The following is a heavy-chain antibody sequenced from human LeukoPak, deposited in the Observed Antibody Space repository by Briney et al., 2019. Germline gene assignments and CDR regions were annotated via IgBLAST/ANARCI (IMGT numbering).Heavy chain of an antibody. CDR3: AKETIFGVVDAGVDY. V-gene: IGHV3-23*01. CDR2: ITGSVGST. CDR1: GFTLSIYA. Sequence: GRSLRLSRAASGFTLSIYATSCVPQAPAKGLECVLAITGSVGSTYYTDSLKGRFTISRDNSKNTLYLQMNTLRPRDTPLFYCAKETIFGVVDAGVDYWGQGTLVTVSS. D-gene: IGHD3-3*01. J-gene: IGHJ4*02.